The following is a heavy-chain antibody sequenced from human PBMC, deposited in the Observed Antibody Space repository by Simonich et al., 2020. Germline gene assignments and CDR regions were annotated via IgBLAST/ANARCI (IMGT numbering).Heavy chain of an antibody. CDR3: ARSRYCTNGVCYNWFDP. D-gene: IGHD2-8*01. J-gene: IGHJ5*02. CDR1: GYTFTSYD. V-gene: IGHV1-8*03. CDR2: VNLNSGNT. Sequence: QVQLVQSGAEVKKPGASVKVSCKASGYTFTSYDINWVRQATGQGLEWMGRVNLNSGNTGNAQKFQGKGTSTRNTTKSTAYMELSSLRSEDTAVDYCARSRYCTNGVCYNWFDPWGQGTLVTVSS.